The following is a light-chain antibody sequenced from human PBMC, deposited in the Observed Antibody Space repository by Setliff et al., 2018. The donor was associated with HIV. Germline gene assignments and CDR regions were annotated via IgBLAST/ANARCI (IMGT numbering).Light chain of an antibody. CDR3: QVWDSSSDQYV. J-gene: IGLJ1*01. CDR2: YDS. V-gene: IGLV3-21*04. CDR1: NIESRS. Sequence: SYELTQPPSVSVAPGKTARITCGGNNIESRSVHWYQQKPGQAPVLVIYYDSDRPSGIPERFSGSNSGNTATLTISGVEPGDEADYYCQVWDSSSDQYVFGTGTKATVL.